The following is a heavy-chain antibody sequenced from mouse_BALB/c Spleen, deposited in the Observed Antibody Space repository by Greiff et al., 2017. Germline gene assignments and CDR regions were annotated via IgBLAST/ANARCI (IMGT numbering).Heavy chain of an antibody. CDR2: ISYSGST. CDR3: ARRSITTPWFAY. J-gene: IGHJ3*01. Sequence: EVQLQESGPGLVKPSQSLSLTCTVTGYSITSDYAWNWIRQFPGNKLEWMGYISYSGSTSYNPSLKSRISITRDTSKNQFFLQLNSVTTEDTATYYCARRSITTPWFAYWGQGTLVTVSA. V-gene: IGHV3-2*02. D-gene: IGHD2-4*01. CDR1: GYSITSDYA.